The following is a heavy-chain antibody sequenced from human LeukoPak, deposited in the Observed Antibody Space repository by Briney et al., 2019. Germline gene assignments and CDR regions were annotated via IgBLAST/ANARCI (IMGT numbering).Heavy chain of an antibody. CDR2: IDPSGGST. V-gene: IGHV1-46*01. CDR3: ARDKSGTTQGDFDY. D-gene: IGHD1-1*01. CDR1: GYTFTSYG. J-gene: IGHJ4*02. Sequence: ASVKVSCKASGYTFTSYGISWVRQAPGQGLECMGIIDPSGGSTSYAQKFQGRVTMTRDTSTSTVYMELSGLRSEDTAVYYCARDKSGTTQGDFDYWGQGTLVTVSS.